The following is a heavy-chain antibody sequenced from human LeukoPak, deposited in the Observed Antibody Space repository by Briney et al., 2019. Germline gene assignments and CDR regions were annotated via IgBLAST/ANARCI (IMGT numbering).Heavy chain of an antibody. CDR2: IRYDGSKK. D-gene: IGHD3-16*01. V-gene: IGHV3-30*02. Sequence: GGSLRLSCAASGVTFSSDGMHWVRQAPGKGMEWVAFIRYDGSKKYYADSVKGRFTISRENSKKTLYLQMKSLRAEDTAVYYCAKDLAGADDPNYSFHYWGQGTLVTVSS. CDR3: AKDLAGADDPNYSFHY. CDR1: GVTFSSDG. J-gene: IGHJ4*02.